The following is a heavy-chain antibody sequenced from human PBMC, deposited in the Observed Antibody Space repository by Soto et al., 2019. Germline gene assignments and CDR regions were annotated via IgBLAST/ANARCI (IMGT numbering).Heavy chain of an antibody. CDR2: IYFGGTT. Sequence: QVQLQESGPGLVKPSETLSLTCTVSGGSISPYYWSWIRQPPGKGLEWIGYIYFGGTTKYNPSLRSRVXXXVXPSRHQFSLKLTSVTAADTAVYYCARLGGFFQALDSWGQGTLVTVSS. CDR3: ARLGGFFQALDS. CDR1: GGSISPYY. V-gene: IGHV4-59*08. J-gene: IGHJ4*02. D-gene: IGHD2-15*01.